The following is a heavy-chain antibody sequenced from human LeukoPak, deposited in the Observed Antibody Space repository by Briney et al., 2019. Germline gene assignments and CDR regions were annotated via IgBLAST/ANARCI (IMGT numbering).Heavy chain of an antibody. CDR3: AKYMADSAYYGALDY. D-gene: IGHD3-22*01. CDR2: IVWNGSDT. V-gene: IGHV3-43*01. J-gene: IGHJ4*02. CDR1: GFTFEDYT. Sequence: GSSLILSCSASGFTFEDYTMYWFRRVPGKGLEWVIVIVWNGSDTYYTDSVKGRFTIPRDNNKDSLYLQMNSLRIADTAFYYCAKYMADSAYYGALDYWAPGILVTASS.